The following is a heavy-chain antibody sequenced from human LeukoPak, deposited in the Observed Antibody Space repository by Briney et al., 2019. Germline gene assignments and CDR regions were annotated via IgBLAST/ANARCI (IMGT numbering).Heavy chain of an antibody. CDR3: ARHRGGYGDLRYYFDY. V-gene: IGHV5-51*01. CDR1: GYGFTSYW. J-gene: IGHJ4*02. D-gene: IGHD4-17*01. Sequence: GESLQISCKGSGYGFTSYWIGWVRRMAGKGLEWMGIIYPGDSDTRYSPSFQGQVTISADKSISTAYLQWSSLKASDTAMYYCARHRGGYGDLRYYFDYWGQGTLVTVSS. CDR2: IYPGDSDT.